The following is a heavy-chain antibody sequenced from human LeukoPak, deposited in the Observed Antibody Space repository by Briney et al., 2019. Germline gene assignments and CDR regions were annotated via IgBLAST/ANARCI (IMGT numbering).Heavy chain of an antibody. CDR1: GYTFTGSY. J-gene: IGHJ6*02. Sequence: GASVKVSCKASGYTFTGSYMHWVRQAPGQGLEWMGWINPNSGGTNYAQKFQGRVTMTRDTSISTAYMELSRLRSDDTAVYYCARDAYYYDSSGYYYNYYGMDVWGQGTTVTVSS. V-gene: IGHV1-2*02. CDR3: ARDAYYYDSSGYYYNYYGMDV. D-gene: IGHD3-22*01. CDR2: INPNSGGT.